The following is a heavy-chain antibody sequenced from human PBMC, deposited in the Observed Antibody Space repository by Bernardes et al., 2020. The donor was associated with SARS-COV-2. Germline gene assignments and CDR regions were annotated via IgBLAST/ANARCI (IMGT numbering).Heavy chain of an antibody. Sequence: SETLSLTCTVSGSSVISGGYYWSWIPQPKGKELEWVRFLSYNGNTNYNPSLKSRVTISVDTSKNQLSLKLTSVTAADTAVYYCARDVRGGTLDYWGQGTPVTV. V-gene: IGHV4-61*08. CDR2: LSYNGNT. D-gene: IGHD2-15*01. CDR1: GSSVISGGYY. CDR3: ARDVRGGTLDY. J-gene: IGHJ4*02.